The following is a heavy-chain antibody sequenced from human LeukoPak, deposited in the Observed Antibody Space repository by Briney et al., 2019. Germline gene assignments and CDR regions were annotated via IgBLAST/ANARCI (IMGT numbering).Heavy chain of an antibody. CDR3: ARGPTSSSWYQANYYYYYGMDV. CDR2: ISAYSGNT. J-gene: IGHJ6*02. CDR1: GYTFTSYG. D-gene: IGHD6-13*01. V-gene: IGHV1-18*01. Sequence: ASVKVSCKASGYTFTSYGISWVRQAPGHGLEWVGWISAYSGNTNYAQKLQGRVTMTTDTSTSTAYMELRSLRSDDTAVYYCARGPTSSSWYQANYYYYYGMDVWGQGTTVTVSS.